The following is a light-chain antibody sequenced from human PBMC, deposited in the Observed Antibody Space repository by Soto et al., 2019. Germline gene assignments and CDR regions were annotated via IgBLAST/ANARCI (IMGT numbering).Light chain of an antibody. CDR1: NSDIGNCNY. J-gene: IGLJ3*02. CDR2: DVS. V-gene: IGLV2-11*01. Sequence: QSALTQPRSVSGSPGQSVTIYCTGTNSDIGNCNYVSWYQQHPGRAPKVMIYDVSKRPSGVPDRFSGSKSGNTASLTISGLQAEDEADYYCCSYPGTHTWVFGGGTKLTVL. CDR3: CSYPGTHTWV.